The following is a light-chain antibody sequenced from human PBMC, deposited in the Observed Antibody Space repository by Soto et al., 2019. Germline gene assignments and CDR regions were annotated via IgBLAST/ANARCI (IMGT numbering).Light chain of an antibody. CDR2: KDS. Sequence: SYELTQPSSVSGSPGQTARITCSGDVLAKKYARWFQQKPGQAPVLGIDKDSERPSGIPERFSGSSSGTTVTLTISGAQVEDEADYYCYSAADNSVVFGGGTKVTVL. J-gene: IGLJ2*01. CDR1: VLAKKY. V-gene: IGLV3-27*01. CDR3: YSAADNSVV.